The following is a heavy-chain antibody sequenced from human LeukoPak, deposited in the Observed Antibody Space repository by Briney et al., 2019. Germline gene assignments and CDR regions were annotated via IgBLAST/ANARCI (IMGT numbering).Heavy chain of an antibody. CDR3: AREISSGPAFDI. J-gene: IGHJ3*02. D-gene: IGHD6-19*01. Sequence: ASVKVSCKASGYTFTSYGISWVRQAPGQGLEWMGWISAYSGNTNYAQKLQGRVTMTTDTPTSTAYMELRSLRSDDTAVYYCAREISSGPAFDIWGQGTMVTVSS. CDR1: GYTFTSYG. CDR2: ISAYSGNT. V-gene: IGHV1-18*01.